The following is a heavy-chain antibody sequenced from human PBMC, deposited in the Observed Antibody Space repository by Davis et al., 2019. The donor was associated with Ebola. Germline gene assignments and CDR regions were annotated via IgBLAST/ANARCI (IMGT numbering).Heavy chain of an antibody. CDR2: IYYSGST. D-gene: IGHD3-22*01. CDR1: GGSISSYY. Sequence: SETLTLTCTVSGGSISSYYWSWIRQPPGKGLEWIGYIYYSGSTNYNPSLKSRVTISVDTSKNQFSLKLSSVTAADTAVYYCARDAYYYDSSGYYGYGRYYGMDVWGKGTTVTVSS. CDR3: ARDAYYYDSSGYYGYGRYYGMDV. V-gene: IGHV4-59*01. J-gene: IGHJ6*04.